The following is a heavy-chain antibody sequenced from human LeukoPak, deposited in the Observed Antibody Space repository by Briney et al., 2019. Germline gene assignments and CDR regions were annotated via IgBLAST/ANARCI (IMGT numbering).Heavy chain of an antibody. CDR3: AKDLVVHTAMVNSPFDY. CDR1: GVTFSSYA. D-gene: IGHD5-18*01. V-gene: IGHV3-23*01. Sequence: PAGSLRLSCAAYGVTFSSYAMSWVRQAPGKGLEWVASISGSGGSTYYADSAKGRFTISRDNSKNTLYLQMNSLRAEDTAVYYCAKDLVVHTAMVNSPFDYWGQGTLVTVSS. J-gene: IGHJ4*02. CDR2: ISGSGGST.